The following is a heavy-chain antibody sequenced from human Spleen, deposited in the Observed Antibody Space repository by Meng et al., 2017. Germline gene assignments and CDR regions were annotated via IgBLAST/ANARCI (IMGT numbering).Heavy chain of an antibody. J-gene: IGHJ4*02. D-gene: IGHD1-26*01. CDR2: IDWDDDK. CDR3: ARIGGGTYSYFDY. V-gene: IGHV2-70*04. CDR1: GFSLSTAGMR. Sequence: SGPTLVKPTQTLSLTCTFSGFSLSTAGMRVSWIRQPPGKALEWLARIDWDDDKFYSTSLETRLTISKDTSKNQVVLTMTNMDPVDTATYYCARIGGGTYSYFDYWGQGTLVTVSS.